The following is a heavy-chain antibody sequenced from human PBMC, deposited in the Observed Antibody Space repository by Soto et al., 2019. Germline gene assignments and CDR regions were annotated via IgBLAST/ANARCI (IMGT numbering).Heavy chain of an antibody. J-gene: IGHJ5*02. V-gene: IGHV4-30-2*01. D-gene: IGHD2-15*01. CDR3: ARDKGYGGINWFDP. CDR1: GGSISSGGYS. Sequence: QLQLQESGSGLVKPSQTLSLTCAVSGGSISSGGYSWSWIRQPPGKGLEWIGYIYHSGSTYYNPSLKSRVTISVDRSKNQFSLKLSSVTAADTAVYYCARDKGYGGINWFDPWGQGTLVTVSS. CDR2: IYHSGST.